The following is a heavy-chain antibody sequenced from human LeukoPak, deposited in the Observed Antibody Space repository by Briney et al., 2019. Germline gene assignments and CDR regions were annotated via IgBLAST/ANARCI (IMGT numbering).Heavy chain of an antibody. CDR3: ARGSSYYGSGSYTA. CDR2: IYYSGST. D-gene: IGHD3-10*01. V-gene: IGHV4-39*07. J-gene: IGHJ5*02. CDR1: GGSISSSSYY. Sequence: SETLSLTCTVSGGSISSSSYYWGWIRQPPGKGLEWIANIYYSGSTNYNPSLKSRVTISVDTSKNQFSLKLSSVTAADTAVYYCARGSSYYGSGSYTAWGQGTLVTVSS.